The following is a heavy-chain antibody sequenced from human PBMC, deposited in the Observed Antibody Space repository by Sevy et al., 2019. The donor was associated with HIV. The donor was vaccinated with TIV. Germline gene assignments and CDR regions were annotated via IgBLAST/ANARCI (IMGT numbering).Heavy chain of an antibody. J-gene: IGHJ4*02. D-gene: IGHD5-12*01. Sequence: SQTLSLTCAISGDSVSSNSAAWNWIRQSPSRGLEWLGRTYYRSKWYNDYAVSVKSRITINPDTSKNQFYLQLNSVTPEDTAVYYCARDGGDIVATIYYFDYWGQGTLVTVSS. CDR3: ARDGGDIVATIYYFDY. V-gene: IGHV6-1*01. CDR1: GDSVSSNSAA. CDR2: TYYRSKWYN.